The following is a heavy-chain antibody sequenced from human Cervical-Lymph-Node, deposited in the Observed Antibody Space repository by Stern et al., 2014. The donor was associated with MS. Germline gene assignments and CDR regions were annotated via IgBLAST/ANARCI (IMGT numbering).Heavy chain of an antibody. CDR3: ARDTSSPERSDW. CDR2: ITNVGST. J-gene: IGHJ4*02. Sequence: EVQLVESGGGVMQPGGSLRLSCKASGFTVSRDYMTWVRQAPGKGLEWVSLITNVGSTFYPDSVKGRFIISRDDSKNTVYLHMTSLRAEDTAMYYCARDTSSPERSDWWGQGTLVTVSS. D-gene: IGHD1-1*01. V-gene: IGHV3-53*01. CDR1: GFTVSRDY.